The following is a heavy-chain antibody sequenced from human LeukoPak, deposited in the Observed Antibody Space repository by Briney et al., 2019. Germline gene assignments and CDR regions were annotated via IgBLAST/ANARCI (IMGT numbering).Heavy chain of an antibody. J-gene: IGHJ2*01. CDR3: ARGIGRTDFTPYWYFDL. Sequence: GESLKISCKGSGYSFTSYWIGWVRQMPGKGLEWMGIIYPGDSDTRYSPSFQGQVTISADRSISTAYLQWSSLKASDTAMYYCARGIGRTDFTPYWYFDLWGRGTLVTVSS. V-gene: IGHV5-51*01. CDR1: GYSFTSYW. D-gene: IGHD2-15*01. CDR2: IYPGDSDT.